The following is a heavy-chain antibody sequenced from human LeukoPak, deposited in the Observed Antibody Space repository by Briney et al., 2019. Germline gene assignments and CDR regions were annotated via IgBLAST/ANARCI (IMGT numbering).Heavy chain of an antibody. D-gene: IGHD3-3*01. V-gene: IGHV4-28*01. J-gene: IGHJ5*01. CDR2: IFYSGGT. CDR1: GYSIISTDW. Sequence: PSETLSLTCAVSGYSIISTDWWGWIRQPPGKGLEWIGYIFYSGGTYYNPSLKSRVTMSVDTSKNQFSLKLSSVTAVDTAMYYCAKMEGGQEKSYNFKSGGKEILATVSS. CDR3: AKMEGGQEKSYNFKS.